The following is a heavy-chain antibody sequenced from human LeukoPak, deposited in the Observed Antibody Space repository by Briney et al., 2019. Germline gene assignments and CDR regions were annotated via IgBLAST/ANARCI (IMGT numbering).Heavy chain of an antibody. V-gene: IGHV3-30*18. CDR1: GFTFSSYA. D-gene: IGHD6-6*01. J-gene: IGHJ4*02. CDR3: AKGGYSSSWTFDY. Sequence: GRSLRLSCAASGFTFSSYAMHWVRQAPGKGLEWVAVISYDGSNKYYADSVKGRFTISRDNSKNTLYLQMNSLRAEGTAVYYCAKGGYSSSWTFDYWGQGTLVTVSS. CDR2: ISYDGSNK.